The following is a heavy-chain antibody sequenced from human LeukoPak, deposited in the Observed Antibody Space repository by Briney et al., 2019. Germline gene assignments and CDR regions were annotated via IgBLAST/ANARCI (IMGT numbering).Heavy chain of an antibody. Sequence: GGSLRLSCSASGFTFSSYGMHWVRQAPGKGLEWVAVISYDGSNKYYADSVKGRFTISRDNSKNTLYLQMNSLRAEDTAVYYCAKARVGAGDIDIWGQGTMVTVSS. J-gene: IGHJ3*02. D-gene: IGHD1-26*01. CDR1: GFTFSSYG. CDR3: AKARVGAGDIDI. CDR2: ISYDGSNK. V-gene: IGHV3-30*18.